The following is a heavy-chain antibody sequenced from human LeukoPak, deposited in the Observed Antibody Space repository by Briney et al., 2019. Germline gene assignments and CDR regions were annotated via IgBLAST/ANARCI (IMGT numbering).Heavy chain of an antibody. D-gene: IGHD6-13*01. CDR3: ARGRRAAADFDY. J-gene: IGHJ4*02. V-gene: IGHV4-39*01. CDR1: GGSISSSSYY. CDR2: IYYSGST. Sequence: KTSETLSLTCTVSGGSISSSSYYWGWIRQPPGKGLEWIGSIYYSGSTYYNPSLKSRVTISVDTSKNQFSLKLSSVTAADTAVYYCARGRRAAADFDYWGQGTLVTVSS.